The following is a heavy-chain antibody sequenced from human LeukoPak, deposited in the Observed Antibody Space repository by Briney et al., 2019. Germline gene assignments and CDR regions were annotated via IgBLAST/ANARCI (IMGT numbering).Heavy chain of an antibody. Sequence: GGSLRLSCAASEFTFSNFAMSWVRQAPGKGLEWVSSISGTGVNTHCADSARGRFTISRDYSKNTLYLRMSSLRAEDTAVYYCAKSSVRGVDSFDYWGQGTLVTVSS. J-gene: IGHJ4*02. V-gene: IGHV3-23*01. CDR3: AKSSVRGVDSFDY. CDR1: EFTFSNFA. D-gene: IGHD3-10*01. CDR2: ISGTGVNT.